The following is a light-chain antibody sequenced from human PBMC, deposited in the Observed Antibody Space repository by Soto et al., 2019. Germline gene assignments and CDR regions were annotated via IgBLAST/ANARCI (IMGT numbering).Light chain of an antibody. V-gene: IGLV1-44*01. CDR3: QSYDSSLSVSYV. J-gene: IGLJ1*01. CDR2: NYN. CDR1: KSNIGSNG. Sequence: QSVLTQPPSASGTPGQRVTISCSGSKSNIGSNGVYWYQQLPGRAPKFVIYNYNQRPSGVPDRFSGSKSGTSATLAIGGLQSEDEADYYCQSYDSSLSVSYVFGTGTKVTVL.